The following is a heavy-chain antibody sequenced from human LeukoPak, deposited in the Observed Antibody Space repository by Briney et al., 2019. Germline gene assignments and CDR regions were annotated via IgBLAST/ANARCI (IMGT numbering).Heavy chain of an antibody. CDR3: ARITGTTAY. J-gene: IGHJ4*02. V-gene: IGHV1-2*02. D-gene: IGHD1-20*01. CDR2: INPNSGGT. CDR1: GYTFTGYY. Sequence: ASMKVSCKASGYTFTGYYMHWVRQAPGQGLEWMGWINPNSGGTNYAQKFQDRVTMSTDTSITTAYMELNSLRSDDTAVYYCARITGTTAYWGQGTLVTV.